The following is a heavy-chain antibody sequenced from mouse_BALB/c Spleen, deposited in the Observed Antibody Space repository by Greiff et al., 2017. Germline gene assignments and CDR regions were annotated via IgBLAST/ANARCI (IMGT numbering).Heavy chain of an antibody. J-gene: IGHJ3*01. Sequence: EVKLVESGGGLVKPGGSLKLSCAASGFTFSDYYMYWVRQTPEKRLEWVATISDGGSYTYYPASVKGRFTISRDNAKNNLYLQMSSLKSEDTAMYYCARDRPFAYWGQGTLVTVSA. CDR3: ARDRPFAY. CDR2: ISDGGSYT. CDR1: GFTFSDYY. V-gene: IGHV5-4*02.